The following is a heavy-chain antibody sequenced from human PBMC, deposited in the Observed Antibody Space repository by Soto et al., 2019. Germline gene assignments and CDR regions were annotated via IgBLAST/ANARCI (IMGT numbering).Heavy chain of an antibody. J-gene: IGHJ3*01. Sequence: QVQLVQSGPEVRKPGSSVKVSCKASGGTFDSQGISWFRQAPGQGLVWMGRITPVSEAANYAQKFQGRVTVTADKATSTAYMELSSLKSDDTGVYYCARGRLTANKSGASGAFELWGQGTMISVSS. CDR3: ARGRLTANKSGASGAFEL. CDR1: GGTFDSQG. V-gene: IGHV1-69*06. CDR2: ITPVSEAA. D-gene: IGHD1-26*01.